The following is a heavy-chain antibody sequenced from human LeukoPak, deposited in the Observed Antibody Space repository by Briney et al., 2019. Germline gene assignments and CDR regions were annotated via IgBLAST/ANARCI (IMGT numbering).Heavy chain of an antibody. V-gene: IGHV4-59*08. J-gene: IGHJ2*01. D-gene: IGHD3-16*01. CDR3: ARLKMGAYFDL. Sequence: SETLSLTCPVSTASITTYYWSWIRQPPGKGLEWVGYIFYTGDTSYSPSLKSRVTISLDTSKNQFSLKLRSVTAADTAVYYCARLKMGAYFDLWGRGTLVTVSS. CDR1: TASITTYY. CDR2: IFYTGDT.